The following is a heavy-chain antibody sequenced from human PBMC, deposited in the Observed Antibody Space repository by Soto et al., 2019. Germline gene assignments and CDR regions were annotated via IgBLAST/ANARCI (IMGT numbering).Heavy chain of an antibody. Sequence: SETLSLTCTVSGGSMSSNYLSWIRQSPGKGLEWIGFVYYGGTNYNPSFESRVTMSVDTPKNQFSLELSSVTAADTAVYYCVSYRGAFYFDHWGQGALVTVYS. CDR3: VSYRGAFYFDH. V-gene: IGHV4-59*01. CDR1: GGSMSSNY. CDR2: VYYGGT. D-gene: IGHD4-4*01. J-gene: IGHJ4*02.